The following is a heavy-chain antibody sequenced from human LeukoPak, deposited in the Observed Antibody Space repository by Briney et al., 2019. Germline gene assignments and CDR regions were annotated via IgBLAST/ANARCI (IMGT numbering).Heavy chain of an antibody. CDR2: IYPGDSDT. CDR3: AHQESSEVHDAFDI. CDR1: GFRFTSYW. Sequence: GESLKISCKGSGFRFTSYWIGWVRQMPGKGLEWMGIIYPGDSDTRYSPSFQGQVTISADKSISTAYLQWSSLKASDTAMYYCAHQESSEVHDAFDIWGQGTMVTVSS. D-gene: IGHD6-6*01. J-gene: IGHJ3*02. V-gene: IGHV5-51*01.